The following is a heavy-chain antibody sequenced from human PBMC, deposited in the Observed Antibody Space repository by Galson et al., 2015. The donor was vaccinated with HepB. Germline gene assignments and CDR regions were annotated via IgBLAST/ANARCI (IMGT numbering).Heavy chain of an antibody. J-gene: IGHJ4*02. CDR1: GFTFSSYA. D-gene: IGHD6-13*01. Sequence: SLRLSCAASGFTFSSYAMHWVRQAPGKGLEWAAVISYDGSNKYYADSVKGRFTISRDNSKNTLYLQMNSLRAEDSAVYYCARAPFGYSSPIDYWGQGTLVTVSS. CDR2: ISYDGSNK. CDR3: ARAPFGYSSPIDY. V-gene: IGHV3-30-3*01.